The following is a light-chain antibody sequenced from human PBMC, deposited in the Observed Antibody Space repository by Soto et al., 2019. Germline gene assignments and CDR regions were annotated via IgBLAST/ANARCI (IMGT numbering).Light chain of an antibody. J-gene: IGKJ1*01. CDR3: QQLKSYPQT. Sequence: DIRLTKSPSVLSASVGDRVTITCRASQGISSYLAWYKHKPRRAPKRLIYAASPLLRAAPSRFRSSGSGTEFTLTISSLQPEDFGTYYCQQLKSYPQTFGQGKKVDIK. CDR1: QGISSY. CDR2: AAS. V-gene: IGKV1-9*01.